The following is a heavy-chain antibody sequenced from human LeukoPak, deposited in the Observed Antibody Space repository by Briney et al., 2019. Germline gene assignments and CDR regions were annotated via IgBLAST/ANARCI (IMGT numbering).Heavy chain of an antibody. Sequence: PSETLSLTCTVSGGSISGYYWSWIRQPPGKGLEWIGYIYYSGSTNYNPSLKSRVTISVDTSKNQFSLKLTSVTAADTAVYYCARQKDWPPLFDYWGQGTLVTVSS. CDR3: ARQKDWPPLFDY. CDR1: GGSISGYY. V-gene: IGHV4-59*08. D-gene: IGHD2-15*01. CDR2: IYYSGST. J-gene: IGHJ4*02.